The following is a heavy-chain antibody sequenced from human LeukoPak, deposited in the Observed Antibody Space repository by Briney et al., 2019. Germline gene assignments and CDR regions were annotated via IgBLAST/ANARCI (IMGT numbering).Heavy chain of an antibody. D-gene: IGHD3-9*01. CDR1: GYSITSGYY. J-gene: IGHJ4*02. CDR2: MYHTGSP. V-gene: IGHV4-38-2*02. CDR3: AGLTTGYFYYFDY. Sequence: SKTLSLTCTVSGYSITSGYYWGWIRQPPGEGLEWIGSMYHTGSPYYNPSLKSRVTISVDTSKNQFSLRLTSVTAADTAVYYCAGLTTGYFYYFDYWGQGTLVTVSS.